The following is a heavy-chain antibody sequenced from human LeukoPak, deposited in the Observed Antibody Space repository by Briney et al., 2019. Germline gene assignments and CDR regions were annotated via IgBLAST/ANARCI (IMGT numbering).Heavy chain of an antibody. Sequence: PGGSLRLSCAASGFTFDDYGMSWVRQAPGKGLEWVSGINWNGGSTGYADSVKGRFTISRDNAKNSLYLQMNSLRAEDTALYYCARSDYDSSGYYRTHFQHRGQGTLVTVSS. D-gene: IGHD3-22*01. CDR1: GFTFDDYG. CDR2: INWNGGST. V-gene: IGHV3-20*04. J-gene: IGHJ1*01. CDR3: ARSDYDSSGYYRTHFQH.